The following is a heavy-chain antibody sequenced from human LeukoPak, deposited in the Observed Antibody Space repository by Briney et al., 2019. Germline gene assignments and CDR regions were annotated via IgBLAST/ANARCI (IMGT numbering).Heavy chain of an antibody. CDR2: INPSGGST. Sequence: ASVKVSCKASGYTFTSYYMHWVRQAPGQGLEWMGIINPSGGSTGYAQKFQGRVTMTRDMSTSTVYMELSSLRSEDTAVYYCARSAVSRLDGYNSFDYWGQGTLVTVSS. CDR3: ARSAVSRLDGYNSFDY. J-gene: IGHJ4*02. CDR1: GYTFTSYY. D-gene: IGHD5-24*01. V-gene: IGHV1-46*01.